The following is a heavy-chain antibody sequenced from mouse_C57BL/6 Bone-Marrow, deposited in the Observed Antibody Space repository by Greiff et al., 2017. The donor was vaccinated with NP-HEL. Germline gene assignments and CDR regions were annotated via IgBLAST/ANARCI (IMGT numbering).Heavy chain of an antibody. J-gene: IGHJ4*01. D-gene: IGHD2-3*01. CDR2: IYPGSGNT. CDR1: GYTFTDYY. CDR3: ARWVPDGYYFYAMDY. Sequence: QVQLKESGAELVRPGASVKLSCKASGYTFTDYYINWVKQRPGQGLEWIARIYPGSGNTYYNEKFKGKATLTAEKSSSTAYMQLSSLTSEDSAVYFCARWVPDGYYFYAMDYWGQGTSVTVSS. V-gene: IGHV1-76*01.